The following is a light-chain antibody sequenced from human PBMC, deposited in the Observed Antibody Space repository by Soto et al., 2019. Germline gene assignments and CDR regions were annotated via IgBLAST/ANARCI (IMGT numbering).Light chain of an antibody. CDR2: DNN. J-gene: IGLJ1*01. CDR1: SSNIGNNY. Sequence: QSVLTQPPSVSAAPGQKVTISCSGSSSNIGNNYVSWYQQLPGTAPKLLIYDNNKRPSGIPDRFSGSKSGTSATLGITGLQAEDEADYYCTSYSSSSTLYVFGPGTKLTVL. V-gene: IGLV1-51*01. CDR3: TSYSSSSTLYV.